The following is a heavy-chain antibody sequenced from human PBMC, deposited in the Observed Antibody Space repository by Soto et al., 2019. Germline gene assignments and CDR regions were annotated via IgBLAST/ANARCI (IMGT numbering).Heavy chain of an antibody. D-gene: IGHD5-12*01. CDR3: VRAWLQFPVDY. CDR2: IYWDDDR. V-gene: IGHV2-5*02. J-gene: IGHJ4*02. CDR1: GFSLSTSGVA. Sequence: QITLKASGPTLVKPTQTLTLTCTFSGFSLSTSGVAVGRIRQPPGKALEWLALIYWDDDRRYSPSLKSRLTITKDTSKNQVVLTMTNMHPADTATYYCVRAWLQFPVDYWGQGTLVTVSS.